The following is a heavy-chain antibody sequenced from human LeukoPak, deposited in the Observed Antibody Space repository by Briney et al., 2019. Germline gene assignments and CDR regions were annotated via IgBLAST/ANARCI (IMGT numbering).Heavy chain of an antibody. CDR2: IIPILGIA. D-gene: IGHD6-13*01. Sequence: ASVKVSCKASGGTFSSYAISWVRQAPGQGLEWMGRIIPILGIANYAQKLQGRVTMTTDTSTSTAYMELRSLRSDDTAVYYCARGGYLGRGSSSWYGLFDYWGQGTLVTVSS. CDR1: GGTFSSYA. J-gene: IGHJ4*02. CDR3: ARGGYLGRGSSSWYGLFDY. V-gene: IGHV1-69*04.